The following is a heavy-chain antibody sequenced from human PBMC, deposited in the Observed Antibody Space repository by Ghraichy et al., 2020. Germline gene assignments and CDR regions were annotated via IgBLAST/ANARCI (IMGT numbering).Heavy chain of an antibody. CDR2: IYISGTT. CDR1: GGSISSYQ. D-gene: IGHD3-22*01. Sequence: SETLSLTCTVSGGSISSYQWSWIRQAAGKRMEWIGRIYISGTTNYNPSLKSRVTMSVDRSKNQISLRLYSVTAADTVVYYCASGNYFDSSGPFDYWGQGTLLTVSS. J-gene: IGHJ4*02. V-gene: IGHV4-4*07. CDR3: ASGNYFDSSGPFDY.